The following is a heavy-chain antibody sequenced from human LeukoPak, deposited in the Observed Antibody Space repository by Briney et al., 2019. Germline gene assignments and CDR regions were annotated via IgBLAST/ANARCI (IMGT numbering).Heavy chain of an antibody. Sequence: QPSETLSLTCAVSSLSISSGHYWVWIRQPPGKGLEWIGSIHHSGSTYYNPSLRSRVTISVDTSKNQFSLKLTSVTAADTAMYYCARRGPGDGYSRGLLYYWGQGTLVTVSS. CDR2: IHHSGST. D-gene: IGHD5-24*01. CDR1: SLSISSGHY. J-gene: IGHJ4*02. CDR3: ARRGPGDGYSRGLLYY. V-gene: IGHV4-38-2*01.